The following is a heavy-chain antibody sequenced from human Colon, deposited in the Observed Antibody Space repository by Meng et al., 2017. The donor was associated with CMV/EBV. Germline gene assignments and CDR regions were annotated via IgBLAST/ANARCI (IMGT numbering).Heavy chain of an antibody. CDR1: GFTFSTYA. CDR3: ARQGFGDYSYYFDH. D-gene: IGHD4-17*01. J-gene: IGHJ4*02. CDR2: ISTSGGRT. Sequence: GESLKISCAASGFTFSTYAMTWVRQAPGKGPEWVSTISTSGGRTYYADSVKGRFTISRDNSKSTLFLQMDSLRAEDTATFYCARQGFGDYSYYFDHWGQGILVTVSS. V-gene: IGHV3-23*01.